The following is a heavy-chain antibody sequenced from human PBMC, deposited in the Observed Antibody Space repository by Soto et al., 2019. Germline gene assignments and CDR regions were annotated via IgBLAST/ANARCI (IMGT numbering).Heavy chain of an antibody. J-gene: IGHJ4*02. CDR1: GFTVSSNY. CDR3: ARGLYGVHEGY. V-gene: IGHV3-53*01. Sequence: EVQLVESGGGLIQPGGSLRLSCAASGFTVSSNYMSWVRQVPGKGLEWVSVIHSGGTTYYADSVKGRFTISRDNSKNTVYLQTNSLRAEDTAVYYCARGLYGVHEGYWGQGTLVTVSS. D-gene: IGHD4-17*01. CDR2: IHSGGTT.